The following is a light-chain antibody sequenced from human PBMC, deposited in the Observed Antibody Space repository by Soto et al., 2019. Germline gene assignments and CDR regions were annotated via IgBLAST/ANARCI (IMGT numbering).Light chain of an antibody. CDR1: ESVHRN. CDR2: YAS. J-gene: IGKJ3*01. CDR3: QHYSNWPPT. V-gene: IGKV3-15*01. Sequence: EVVMTQSPATLSVSPGERVTLSCRASESVHRNLAWYQQKPGQGPSLLIYYASTRATGVPDRFTGSGSGTEFTFTRSSLQSEDFGVYHCQHYSNWPPTFGPGTKVEIK.